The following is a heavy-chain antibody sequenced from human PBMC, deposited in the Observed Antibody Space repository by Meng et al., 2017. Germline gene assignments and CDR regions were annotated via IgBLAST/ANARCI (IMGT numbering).Heavy chain of an antibody. CDR1: GDRVSSNSAA. D-gene: IGHD1-26*01. CDR3: ARGSYSFDS. V-gene: IGHV6-1*01. CDR2: AYYGSKWYH. Sequence: QIQLQQSGPGLVKPSQTLSFICAISGDRVSSNSAAWNWIRQSPSRGLEWLGRAYYGSKWYHDYAESVKSRISIDPDTSKNQFSLQLRSVTPEDSAVYYCARGSYSFDSWGQRTLVTVSS. J-gene: IGHJ4*02.